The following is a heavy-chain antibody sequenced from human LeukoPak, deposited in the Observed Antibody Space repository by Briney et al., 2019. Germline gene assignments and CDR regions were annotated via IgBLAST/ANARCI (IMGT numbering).Heavy chain of an antibody. J-gene: IGHJ2*01. CDR2: LYYRGRS. CDR3: ARPILEWNIVRYFDF. Sequence: SETLSLTCTVSGGSINTNSHFWGWIRQPPGKGLEWVGTLYYRGRSYNNPSLKSRVTISVDTSKNQFSLTLSSVTAADTAVYYCARPILEWNIVRYFDFWGRGTLVTVSS. D-gene: IGHD3-3*01. CDR1: GGSINTNSHF. V-gene: IGHV4-39*01.